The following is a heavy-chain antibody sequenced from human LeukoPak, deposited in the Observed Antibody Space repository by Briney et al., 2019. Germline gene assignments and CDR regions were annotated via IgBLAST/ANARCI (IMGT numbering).Heavy chain of an antibody. CDR3: ASLGSYHDF. D-gene: IGHD1-26*01. CDR1: GASISNYY. Sequence: SETLSLTCTVSGASISNYYWSWIRQTPEKGLEWMGHIHPSGASRYYPSLESRLTLSIDTSRNHLSLKLTSVTAADTAVYFCASLGSYHDFWGQGTLVTVSS. J-gene: IGHJ4*02. CDR2: IHPSGAS. V-gene: IGHV4-4*09.